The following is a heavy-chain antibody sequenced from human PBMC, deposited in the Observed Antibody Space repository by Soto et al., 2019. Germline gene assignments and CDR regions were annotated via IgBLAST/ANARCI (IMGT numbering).Heavy chain of an antibody. CDR2: INSDGSTT. CDR1: GFTFSTYW. CDR3: ARDADYDRGV. J-gene: IGHJ6*04. Sequence: EVHLVESGGGLVQPGGSLRLSCVGSGFTFSTYWMHWVRQAPGKGLVWVSRINSDGSTTNYADSVKGRFTISRDNARNPRYLHMNSLRTEDTAVYYCARDADYDRGVGGEGTTVTVSS. V-gene: IGHV3-74*01.